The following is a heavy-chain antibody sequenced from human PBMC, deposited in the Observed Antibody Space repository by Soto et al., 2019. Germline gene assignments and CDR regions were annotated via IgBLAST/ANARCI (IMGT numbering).Heavy chain of an antibody. D-gene: IGHD7-27*01. CDR3: AKDGSNWGRHWYFDL. V-gene: IGHV3-23*01. CDR2: ISGSGGST. CDR1: GFTFSSYA. J-gene: IGHJ2*01. Sequence: GGSLRLSCAASGFTFSSYAMSWVRQAPGKGLEWVSAISGSGGSTYYADSVKGRFTISRDNSKNTLYLQMNSLRAEDTAVDYCAKDGSNWGRHWYFDLWGRGTLVTVSS.